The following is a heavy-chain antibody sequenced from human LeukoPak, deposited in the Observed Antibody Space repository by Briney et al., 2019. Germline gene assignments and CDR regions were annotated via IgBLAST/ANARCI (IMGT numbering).Heavy chain of an antibody. Sequence: PSETLSLTCTVSGGSISSYYWSWIRQPPGKGLEWIGYIYYSGSTNYNPSLKSRVTISVDTSKNQFSLKLSSVTAADTAVYYCASLLYGSGSYYKAFDIWGQGTMVTVPS. CDR3: ASLLYGSGSYYKAFDI. CDR1: GGSISSYY. D-gene: IGHD3-10*01. J-gene: IGHJ3*02. CDR2: IYYSGST. V-gene: IGHV4-59*08.